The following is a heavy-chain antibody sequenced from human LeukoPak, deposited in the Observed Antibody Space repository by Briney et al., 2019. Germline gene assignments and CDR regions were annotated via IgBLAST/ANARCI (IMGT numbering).Heavy chain of an antibody. CDR1: GGSISSGSYY. Sequence: PSETLSLTCTVSGGSISSGSYYWSWIRQPAGKGLEWIGRIYTSGSTNYNPSLKSRVTISVDTSKNQFSLKLSSVTAADTAAYYCASWGRLRAAGIYYRMDVWGQGTTVTVSS. J-gene: IGHJ6*02. CDR2: IYTSGST. V-gene: IGHV4-61*02. D-gene: IGHD6-13*01. CDR3: ASWGRLRAAGIYYRMDV.